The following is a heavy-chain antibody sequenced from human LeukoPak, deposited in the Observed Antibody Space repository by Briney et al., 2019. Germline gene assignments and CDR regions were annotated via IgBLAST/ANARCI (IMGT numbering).Heavy chain of an antibody. Sequence: KRGESLKISCKGSGYSFTSYWIGWVRQMPGKGLEWMGIIYPGDFDTRYSPSFQGQVTISADKSISTAYLQWSSLKASDTAMYYCARRTTALGQYYFDYWGQGTLVTVSS. CDR1: GYSFTSYW. D-gene: IGHD1-1*01. J-gene: IGHJ4*02. V-gene: IGHV5-51*01. CDR2: IYPGDFDT. CDR3: ARRTTALGQYYFDY.